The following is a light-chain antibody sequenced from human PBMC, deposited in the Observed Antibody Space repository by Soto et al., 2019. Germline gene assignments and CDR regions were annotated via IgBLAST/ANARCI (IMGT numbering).Light chain of an antibody. CDR2: GAS. CDR1: QSISSSY. Sequence: EIVLTQSPGTLSLSPGERATLSCRASQSISSSYLAWYQQRPGQAPRVLIFGASYRATGIPDRFSGSGSGRDFSLTISRLEPEDFAVYYCQQYSSSPPEFTFGPGTRVDSK. J-gene: IGKJ3*01. V-gene: IGKV3-20*01. CDR3: QQYSSSPPEFT.